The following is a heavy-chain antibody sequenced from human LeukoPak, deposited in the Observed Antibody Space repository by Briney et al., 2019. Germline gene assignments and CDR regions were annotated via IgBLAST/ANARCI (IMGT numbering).Heavy chain of an antibody. CDR1: GYTFTSYD. Sequence: ASVKVSCKASGYTFTSYDTNWVRQATGQGLEWMGWMNPNSGNTGYAQKFQGSVTMTRNTSISTAYMELSSLRSEDTAVYYCARGPLNYYDSSGYYPFDYWGQGTLVTVSS. CDR2: MNPNSGNT. D-gene: IGHD3-22*01. CDR3: ARGPLNYYDSSGYYPFDY. V-gene: IGHV1-8*01. J-gene: IGHJ4*02.